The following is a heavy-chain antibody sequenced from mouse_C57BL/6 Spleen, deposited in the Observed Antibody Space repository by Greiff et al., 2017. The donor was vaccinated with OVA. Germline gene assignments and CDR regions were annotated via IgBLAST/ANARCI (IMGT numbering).Heavy chain of an antibody. CDR1: GYTFTSYW. CDR3: ARGPITTVVATGDYFDY. V-gene: IGHV1-69*01. Sequence: VQLQQPGAELVMPGASVKLSCKASGYTFTSYWMHWVKLRPGQGLEWIGEIDPSDSYTNYNQKFKGKSTLTVDKSSSTAYMQLSSLTSEDSAVYYCARGPITTVVATGDYFDYWGQGTTLTVSS. CDR2: IDPSDSYT. D-gene: IGHD1-1*01. J-gene: IGHJ2*01.